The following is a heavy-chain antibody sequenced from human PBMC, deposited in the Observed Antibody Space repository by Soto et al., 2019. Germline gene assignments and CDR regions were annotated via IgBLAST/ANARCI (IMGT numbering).Heavy chain of an antibody. Sequence: QVQLVQSGAEVKKPGSSVKVSCKASGGTFSSYTISWVRQAPGQGLEWMGRIIPILGIANYAQKFQGRVTITADKSTSTAYMELSSLRSKDTAVYYCARRDCSGGSCYSGSFDYWGQGTLVTVSS. V-gene: IGHV1-69*02. CDR3: ARRDCSGGSCYSGSFDY. J-gene: IGHJ4*02. D-gene: IGHD2-15*01. CDR1: GGTFSSYT. CDR2: IIPILGIA.